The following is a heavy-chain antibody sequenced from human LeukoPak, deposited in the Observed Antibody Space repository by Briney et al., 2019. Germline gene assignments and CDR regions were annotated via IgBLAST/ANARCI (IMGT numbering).Heavy chain of an antibody. V-gene: IGHV5-51*01. D-gene: IGHD3-22*01. J-gene: IGHJ4*02. Sequence: GESLKISCKGSGYSFTSYWIGWVGRMPGKGLGWMGIIYPGDSDTRYSPSFQGQVTISADKSISTAYLQWSSLKASDTAMYYCARYLNYYDSSGYDFDYWGQGTLVTVSS. CDR2: IYPGDSDT. CDR3: ARYLNYYDSSGYDFDY. CDR1: GYSFTSYW.